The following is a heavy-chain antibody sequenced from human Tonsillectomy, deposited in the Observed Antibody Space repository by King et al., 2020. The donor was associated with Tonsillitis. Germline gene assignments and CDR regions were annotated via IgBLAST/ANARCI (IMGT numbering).Heavy chain of an antibody. V-gene: IGHV3-23*04. J-gene: IGHJ5*02. CDR2: ISGSGGST. Sequence: VQLVESGGGLVQPGGSLRLSCAASGFTFSSYAMSWVRQAPGKGLEWVSAISGSGGSTYYADSVKGRFTISRDNSKNTLYLQMNSLRAEDTAVYYCAKDNRGYSYGLSWFDPWGQGTLVTVSS. CDR1: GFTFSSYA. D-gene: IGHD5-18*01. CDR3: AKDNRGYSYGLSWFDP.